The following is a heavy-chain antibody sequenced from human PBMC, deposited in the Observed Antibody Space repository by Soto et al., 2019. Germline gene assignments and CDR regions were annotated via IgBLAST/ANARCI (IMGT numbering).Heavy chain of an antibody. V-gene: IGHV6-1*01. D-gene: IGHD6-19*01. J-gene: IGHJ6*02. Sequence: PSQTLSLTCAISGDSVSSNSAAWNWIRQSPSRGLEWLGRTYYRSKWYNDDAVSVKSRITINPDTSKNQFSLQLNSVTPEDTAVYYGARDIAVAGYYYYGMDVWGQGTTVTVSS. CDR3: ARDIAVAGYYYYGMDV. CDR1: GDSVSSNSAA. CDR2: TYYRSKWYN.